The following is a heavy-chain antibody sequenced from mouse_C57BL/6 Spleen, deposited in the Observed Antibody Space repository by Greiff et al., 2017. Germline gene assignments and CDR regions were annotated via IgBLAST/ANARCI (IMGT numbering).Heavy chain of an antibody. CDR2: INPGSGGT. V-gene: IGHV1-54*01. D-gene: IGHD1-1*01. CDR1: GYAFPNYL. CDR3: ARWNYYGSSYYAMDY. J-gene: IGHJ4*01. Sequence: VQLQQSGAELLRPGTSVKVSCKASGYAFPNYLIEWVKQRPGQGLEWIGVINPGSGGTNYNEKLKGKATLTADKSSSTAYMQLSILTSEDSAVYFCARWNYYGSSYYAMDYWGQGTSVTVSS.